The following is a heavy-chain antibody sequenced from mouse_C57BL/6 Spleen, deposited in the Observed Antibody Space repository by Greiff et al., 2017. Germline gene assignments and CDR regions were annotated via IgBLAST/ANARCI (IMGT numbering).Heavy chain of an antibody. D-gene: IGHD2-3*01. J-gene: IGHJ4*01. CDR3: ARSPYDPYYAMDY. Sequence: VQLQQSGPGLVAPSQSLSITCTVSGFSLTSYAISWVRQPPGKGLEWLGVIWTGGGTNYNSALKSRLSISKDNSKSQVFLKMNSLQTDDTARYYCARSPYDPYYAMDYWGQGTSVTVSS. V-gene: IGHV2-9-1*01. CDR1: GFSLTSYA. CDR2: IWTGGGT.